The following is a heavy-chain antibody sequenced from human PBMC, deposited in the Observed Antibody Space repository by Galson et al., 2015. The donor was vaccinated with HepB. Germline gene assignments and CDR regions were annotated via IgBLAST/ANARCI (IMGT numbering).Heavy chain of an antibody. CDR2: ISYDGSNK. D-gene: IGHD6-13*01. V-gene: IGHV3-30*18. CDR1: GFTFSSYG. CDR3: AKVGSSWTTDY. J-gene: IGHJ4*02. Sequence: SLRLSCAASGFTFSSYGMHWVRQAPGKGLEWVTVISYDGSNKYYADSVKGRFTISRDNSKNTLYLQMNSLRAEDTAVYYCAKVGSSWTTDYWGQGTLVTVSS.